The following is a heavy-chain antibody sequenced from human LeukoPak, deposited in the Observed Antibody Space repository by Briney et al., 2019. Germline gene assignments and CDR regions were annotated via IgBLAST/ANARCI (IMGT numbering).Heavy chain of an antibody. CDR1: GGTFSSYA. D-gene: IGHD5-12*01. CDR2: IIPIFGTA. CDR3: ARAGHSGYDGARLFDY. V-gene: IGHV1-69*13. Sequence: GASVKASCKASGGTFSSYAISWVRQAPGQGLEWMGGIIPIFGTANYAQKFQGRVTITADESTGTAYMELSSLRSEDTAVYYCARAGHSGYDGARLFDYWGQGTLVTVSS. J-gene: IGHJ4*02.